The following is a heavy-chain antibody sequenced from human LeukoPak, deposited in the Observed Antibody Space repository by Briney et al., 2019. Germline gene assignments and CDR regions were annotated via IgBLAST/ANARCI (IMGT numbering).Heavy chain of an antibody. J-gene: IGHJ4*02. CDR2: TYYRSKWYN. CDR3: ARDKANYGGNSFDY. Sequence: SQTLSLTCAISGDSVSSNSAAWNWLRQSPSRGLEWRGRTYYRSKWYNDYAVSVKSRITINPDTSKNQFSLQLNSVTPEDTAVYYCARDKANYGGNSFDYWGQGTLVTVSS. CDR1: GDSVSSNSAA. V-gene: IGHV6-1*01. D-gene: IGHD4-23*01.